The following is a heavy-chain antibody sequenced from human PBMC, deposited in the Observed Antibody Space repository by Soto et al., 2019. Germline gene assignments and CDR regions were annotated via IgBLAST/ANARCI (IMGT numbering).Heavy chain of an antibody. Sequence: QVQLQESGPGLVKPSQTLSLTCTVSGGSITSGGNYWYWIRQSPEKGLEWIGYIYYRGNTYYNPSLKSRVAISADTSKNQCSLELSSVTAADTAMYYCAKGSGMSADSWGQGTLVTVSS. J-gene: IGHJ4*02. CDR1: GGSITSGGNY. CDR3: AKGSGMSADS. CDR2: IYYRGNT. V-gene: IGHV4-31*03.